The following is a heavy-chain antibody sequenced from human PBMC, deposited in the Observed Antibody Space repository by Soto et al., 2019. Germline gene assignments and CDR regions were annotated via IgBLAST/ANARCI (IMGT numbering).Heavy chain of an antibody. V-gene: IGHV6-1*01. CDR1: GDSVSSTSTA. D-gene: IGHD6-19*01. Sequence: QVQLQQSGPGLVQPSQTLSLTCAISGDSVSSTSTAWSWIRQSPSRGLEWLGRTYYRSKWYSDYAVSVKSRITIHPDTSKNQFSLQLYSVTPEDTAVYYCARGSYYSGWVWGQGTLVTVSS. CDR3: ARGSYYSGWV. CDR2: TYYRSKWYS. J-gene: IGHJ4*02.